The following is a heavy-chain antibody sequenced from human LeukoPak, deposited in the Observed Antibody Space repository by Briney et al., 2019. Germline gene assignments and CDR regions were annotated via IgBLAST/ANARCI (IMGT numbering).Heavy chain of an antibody. Sequence: ASVKVSCKASRYTFTSSRITWVRPAPGQGLEWMGWISVYNGNTNYAQKVQGRVTMTTDTSTSTAYMELRSLRSDDTAVYYCARDPSGVIPNDYWGQGTLVIVSS. V-gene: IGHV1-18*01. D-gene: IGHD2-21*01. CDR1: RYTFTSSR. CDR2: ISVYNGNT. J-gene: IGHJ4*02. CDR3: ARDPSGVIPNDY.